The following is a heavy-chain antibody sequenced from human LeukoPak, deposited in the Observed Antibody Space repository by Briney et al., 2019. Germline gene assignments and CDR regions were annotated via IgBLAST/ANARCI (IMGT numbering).Heavy chain of an antibody. Sequence: SETLSLTCTVSGGSISSSSYYWGWIRQHPGKGLEWIGYIYYSGSTYYNPSLKSRVTISVDTSKNQFSLKLSSVTAADTAVYYCASQIAVAGPFDYWGQGTLVTVSS. CDR3: ASQIAVAGPFDY. D-gene: IGHD6-19*01. CDR2: IYYSGST. J-gene: IGHJ4*02. CDR1: GGSISSSSYY. V-gene: IGHV4-31*03.